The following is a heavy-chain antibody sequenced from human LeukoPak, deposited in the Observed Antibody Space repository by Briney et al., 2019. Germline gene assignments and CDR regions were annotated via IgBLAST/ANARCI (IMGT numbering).Heavy chain of an antibody. Sequence: GGSLRLSCAVSGFTFSSYAMSWVRQAPGKGLEWVSAISGSGGSTYYADSVKGRFTISRDNSKNTLYLQMNSLRAEDTAVYYCAKRNDYGDYGPYYFDYWGQGTLVTVSS. CDR1: GFTFSSYA. CDR2: ISGSGGST. CDR3: AKRNDYGDYGPYYFDY. D-gene: IGHD4-17*01. V-gene: IGHV3-23*01. J-gene: IGHJ4*02.